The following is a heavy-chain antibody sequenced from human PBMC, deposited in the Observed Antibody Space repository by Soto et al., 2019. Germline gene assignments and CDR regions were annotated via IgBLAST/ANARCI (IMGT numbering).Heavy chain of an antibody. Sequence: ASVKVSCKASGYIFTDYYMHWVRQAPGQELGWMGRINPNSGGTNYAQKFQGRVTMTRDTSISTAYMELSSLRSEDTATYYCARFRITIFGVIKPNFDYWGQGTLVTVSS. CDR2: INPNSGGT. D-gene: IGHD3-3*01. V-gene: IGHV1-2*06. J-gene: IGHJ4*02. CDR3: ARFRITIFGVIKPNFDY. CDR1: GYIFTDYY.